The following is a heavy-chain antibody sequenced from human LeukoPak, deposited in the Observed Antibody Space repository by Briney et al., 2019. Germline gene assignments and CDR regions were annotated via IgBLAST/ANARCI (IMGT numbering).Heavy chain of an antibody. V-gene: IGHV3-23*01. J-gene: IGHJ4*02. CDR2: ISDNGDNT. CDR3: AKSKLTSYLFDN. D-gene: IGHD1-26*01. Sequence: GSLRLSCAASGFIFSSYSMAWVRQAPGKGLEWVSGISDNGDNTYYADSVKGRFSISRDNSKNTLYLQMNSLGAEDTAVYYCAKSKLTSYLFDNWGQGILVTVSP. CDR1: GFIFSSYS.